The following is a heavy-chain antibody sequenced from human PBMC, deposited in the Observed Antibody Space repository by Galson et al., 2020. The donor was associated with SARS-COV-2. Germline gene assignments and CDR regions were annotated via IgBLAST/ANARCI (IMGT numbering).Heavy chain of an antibody. Sequence: KIGESLKISCKGSGYSFTSYWISWVRQMPGKGLEWMGRIDPSDSYTNYSPSFQGHVTISADKSISTAYLQWSSLKASDTAMYYCARHHSSSLWPGDDAVDIWGQGTMVTVSS. V-gene: IGHV5-10-1*01. J-gene: IGHJ3*02. CDR3: ARHHSSSLWPGDDAVDI. CDR1: GYSFTSYW. D-gene: IGHD6-13*01. CDR2: IDPSDSYT.